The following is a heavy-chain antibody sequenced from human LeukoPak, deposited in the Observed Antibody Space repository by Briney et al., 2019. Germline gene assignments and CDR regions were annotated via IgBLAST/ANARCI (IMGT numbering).Heavy chain of an antibody. Sequence: GGSLRLSCAASGFTVSSNYMSWVRQAPGKGLEWVSSISSSSSYIYYADSVKGRFTISRDNAKNSLYLQMNSLRAEDTAVYYCAREESGMDVWGQGTTVTVSS. CDR2: ISSSSSYI. CDR1: GFTVSSNY. J-gene: IGHJ6*02. CDR3: AREESGMDV. V-gene: IGHV3-21*01.